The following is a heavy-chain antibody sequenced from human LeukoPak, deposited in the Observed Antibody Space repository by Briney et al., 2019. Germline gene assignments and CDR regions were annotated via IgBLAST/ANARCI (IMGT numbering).Heavy chain of an antibody. D-gene: IGHD3-22*01. Sequence: GGSLRLSCAVSGITLSNYGMSWVRQAPGKGLEWVAGISGSGGGTTYADSVKGRFTISRDNSKNILYLQMNSLRGEDTAVYYCARESRLYYYDHREYYYYYGMDVWGQGTTVTVSS. CDR1: GITLSNYG. CDR2: ISGSGGGT. CDR3: ARESRLYYYDHREYYYYYGMDV. J-gene: IGHJ6*02. V-gene: IGHV3-23*01.